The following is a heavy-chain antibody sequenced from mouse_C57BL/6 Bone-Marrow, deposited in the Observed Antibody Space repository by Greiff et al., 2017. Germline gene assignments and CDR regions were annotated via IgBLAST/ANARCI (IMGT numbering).Heavy chain of an antibody. CDR3: ARYEDTVVATDYFDY. Sequence: VQLQQSGAELVKPGASVKLSCKASGYTFTEYTIHWVKQRSGQGLEWIGWFYPGSGSIKYNEKFKDKATLTADKSSSTVYMELSRVTSEDSAVYFCARYEDTVVATDYFDYWGQGTTLTVSS. D-gene: IGHD1-1*01. V-gene: IGHV1-62-2*01. J-gene: IGHJ2*01. CDR1: GYTFTEYT. CDR2: FYPGSGSI.